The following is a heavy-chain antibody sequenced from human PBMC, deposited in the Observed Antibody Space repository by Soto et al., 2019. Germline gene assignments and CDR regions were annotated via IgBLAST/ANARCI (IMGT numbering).Heavy chain of an antibody. CDR1: GGSISSYY. CDR3: ARHANSGYCSSGTCYPFADLDV. Sequence: SETLSLTCTVSGGSISSYYWSWIRQPPGKGLEWIGYIYYRGSTNYNPSLKSRLTISVDTSKNQFSLKLSSVTAADTAVYYCARHANSGYCSSGTCYPFADLDVWGKGTTVTVSS. CDR2: IYYRGST. J-gene: IGHJ6*04. V-gene: IGHV4-59*08. D-gene: IGHD2-15*01.